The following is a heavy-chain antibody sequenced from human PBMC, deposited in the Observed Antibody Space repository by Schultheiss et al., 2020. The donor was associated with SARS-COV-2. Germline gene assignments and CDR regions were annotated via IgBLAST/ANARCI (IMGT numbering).Heavy chain of an antibody. CDR1: GGSISSYY. Sequence: SETLSLTCTVSGGSISSYYWSWIRQPPGKGLEWIGYIYYSGSTYYNPSLKSRVTISVDTSKNQFSLKLSSVTAADTAVYYCARHSGSSWYLGDFDYWGQGTLVTVSS. D-gene: IGHD6-13*01. J-gene: IGHJ4*02. V-gene: IGHV4-59*08. CDR3: ARHSGSSWYLGDFDY. CDR2: IYYSGST.